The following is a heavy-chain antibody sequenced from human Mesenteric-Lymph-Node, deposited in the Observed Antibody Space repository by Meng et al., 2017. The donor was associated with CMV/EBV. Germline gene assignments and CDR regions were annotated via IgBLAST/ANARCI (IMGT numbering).Heavy chain of an antibody. Sequence: GESLKISCAASGFTFSSYWMSWVRQAPGKGLEWVANIKQDGSEKYYVDSVKGRFTISRDNAKNSLYLQMNSLRAEDTAVYYCARARDFDWLLTVDYWGQGTLVTVSS. CDR3: ARARDFDWLLTVDY. CDR1: GFTFSSYW. D-gene: IGHD3-9*01. CDR2: IKQDGSEK. J-gene: IGHJ4*02. V-gene: IGHV3-7*04.